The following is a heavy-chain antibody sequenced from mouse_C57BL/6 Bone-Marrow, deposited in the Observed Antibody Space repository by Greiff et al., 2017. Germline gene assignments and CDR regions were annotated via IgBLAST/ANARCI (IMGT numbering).Heavy chain of an antibody. Sequence: EVKLVESGEGLVKPGGSLQLSCAASGFTFSSYAMSWVRQTQGTRLEWVAYISSGGGYTHYEDTVKGRFTLTVDHARNTLYMQLSSLKSEDTAMYSCTRASTTVDWYFDVWGTGTTVTVSS. CDR3: TRASTTVDWYFDV. D-gene: IGHD1-1*01. CDR1: GFTFSSYA. CDR2: ISSGGGYT. V-gene: IGHV5-9-1*02. J-gene: IGHJ1*03.